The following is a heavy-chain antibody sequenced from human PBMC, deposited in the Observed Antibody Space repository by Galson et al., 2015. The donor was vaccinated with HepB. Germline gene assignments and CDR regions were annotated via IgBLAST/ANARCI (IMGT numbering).Heavy chain of an antibody. CDR1: GFTFSNAW. V-gene: IGHV3-15*07. CDR2: IKSKTDGGTT. CDR3: TTDREDSLTVLRYFERLAL. D-gene: IGHD3-9*01. J-gene: IGHJ3*01. Sequence: SLRLSCAASGFTFSNAWMNWVRQAPGKGLEWVGRIKSKTDGGTTDYAAPVKGRFTISRDDSKNTLYLQMNSLKTEDTAVYYCTTDREDSLTVLRYFERLALWGQGTMVTVSS.